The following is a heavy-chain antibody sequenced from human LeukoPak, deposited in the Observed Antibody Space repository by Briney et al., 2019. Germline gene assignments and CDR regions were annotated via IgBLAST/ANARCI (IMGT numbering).Heavy chain of an antibody. CDR1: GYTFTSYY. CDR3: ARDQSYYDSSGPIDY. CDR2: INPSGGST. Sequence: WASVKVSCKASGYTFTSYYMHWVRQAPGQGLEWMGIINPSGGSTSYAQKFQGRVTMTRDTSTSTVYMELSSLRSEETAVYYCARDQSYYDSSGPIDYWGQGTLVTVSS. J-gene: IGHJ4*02. D-gene: IGHD3-22*01. V-gene: IGHV1-46*03.